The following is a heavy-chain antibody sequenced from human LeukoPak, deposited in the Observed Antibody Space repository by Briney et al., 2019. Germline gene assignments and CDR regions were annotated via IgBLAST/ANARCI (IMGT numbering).Heavy chain of an antibody. J-gene: IGHJ4*02. CDR1: GFTFSNYA. V-gene: IGHV3-23*01. D-gene: IGHD3-10*01. CDR2: ISGSGGRT. CDR3: AKEYYYGSGTYYNVDY. Sequence: GGSLRLSCAASGFTFSNYAMSWVRQAPGKGLEWVSAISGSGGRTYYADSVKGRFTLSRDNSKNTLYLKMNSLRAEDTAVYYCAKEYYYGSGTYYNVDYWGQGTLVTVSS.